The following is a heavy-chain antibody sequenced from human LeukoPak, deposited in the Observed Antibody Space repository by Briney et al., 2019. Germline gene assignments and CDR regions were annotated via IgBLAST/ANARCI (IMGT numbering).Heavy chain of an antibody. CDR3: ARYYCSGGSCYYNFDY. Sequence: ASVKVSCKASGYTFTSYGISWVRQAPGQGLEWMGWISAYNGNTNYAQKLQGRVTMTTDASTSTAYMELRSLRSDDTAVYYCARYYCSGGSCYYNFDYWGQGTLVTVSS. D-gene: IGHD2-15*01. CDR2: ISAYNGNT. CDR1: GYTFTSYG. J-gene: IGHJ4*02. V-gene: IGHV1-18*01.